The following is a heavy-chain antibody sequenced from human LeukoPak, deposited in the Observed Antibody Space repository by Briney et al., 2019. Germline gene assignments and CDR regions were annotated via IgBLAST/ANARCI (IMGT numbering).Heavy chain of an antibody. CDR3: ARDYCSGGSCCQILT. J-gene: IGHJ5*02. CDR1: GITFSSYS. CDR2: ITTSGTI. Sequence: GGSLRLSCAASGITFSSYSMNWVRQAPGKGLEWVSYITTSGTIYYADSVKGRFTISRDNAKNSLYLQMNSLRAEDTAVYYCARDYCSGGSCCQILTWGQGTLVTVSS. D-gene: IGHD2-15*01. V-gene: IGHV3-48*04.